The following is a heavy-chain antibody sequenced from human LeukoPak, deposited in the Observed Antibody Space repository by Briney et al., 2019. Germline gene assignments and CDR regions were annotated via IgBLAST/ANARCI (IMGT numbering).Heavy chain of an antibody. D-gene: IGHD3-3*01. V-gene: IGHV3-23*01. J-gene: IGHJ6*03. CDR2: ISGSGGST. Sequence: GGSLRLSCAASGFTFSSYAMSWVRQAPGKGLEWVSAISGSGGSTYYADSVKGRFTISRDNSKNTLYLQMNSLRAEDTAVYYCARVGSAVDDFWSGYRYYYYYYMDVWGKGTTVTVSS. CDR1: GFTFSSYA. CDR3: ARVGSAVDDFWSGYRYYYYYYMDV.